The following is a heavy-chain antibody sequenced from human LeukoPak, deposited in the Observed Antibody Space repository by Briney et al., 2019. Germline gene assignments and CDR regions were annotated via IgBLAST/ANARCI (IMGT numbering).Heavy chain of an antibody. Sequence: GASVKVSCKASGGTFSSYAISWVRQAPGQGLEWMGGIIPIFGTANYAQKFQGRVTITADESTSTAYMELSSLRSEDTAVYYCAREVGYGSSSEGWFDPWGQGTLVTVSS. CDR2: IIPIFGTA. CDR1: GGTFSSYA. D-gene: IGHD6-6*01. CDR3: AREVGYGSSSEGWFDP. V-gene: IGHV1-69*13. J-gene: IGHJ5*02.